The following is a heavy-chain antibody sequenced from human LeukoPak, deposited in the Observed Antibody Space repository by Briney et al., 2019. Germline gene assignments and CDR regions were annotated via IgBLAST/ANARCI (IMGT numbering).Heavy chain of an antibody. V-gene: IGHV4-4*07. CDR1: GGSISSYS. CDR2: IYSTGST. CDR3: ARGRSGYSPSGPRLDY. D-gene: IGHD5-12*01. J-gene: IGHJ4*02. Sequence: SETLSLTCTVSGGSISSYSWGWIRQPAGKGLEWIGRIYSTGSTNYNPSLKSRVTMSIDTSKNQFSLKLNSVTAADTAMYYCARGRSGYSPSGPRLDYWGQGTLVAVSS.